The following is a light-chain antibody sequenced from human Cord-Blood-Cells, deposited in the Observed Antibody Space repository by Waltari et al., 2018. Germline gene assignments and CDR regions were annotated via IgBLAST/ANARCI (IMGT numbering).Light chain of an antibody. CDR3: SSYTGSSTPYVV. V-gene: IGLV2-14*01. J-gene: IGLJ2*01. CDR1: SSDVGGYNY. Sequence: QSALTQPASVSGSPGQSITISCTGTSSDVGGYNYVSWYQQHPGKAPKLRIYDVSNRPAGVSNRFSSSKSGNGASLTISGLQAEDEADYYCSSYTGSSTPYVVFGGGTKLTVL. CDR2: DVS.